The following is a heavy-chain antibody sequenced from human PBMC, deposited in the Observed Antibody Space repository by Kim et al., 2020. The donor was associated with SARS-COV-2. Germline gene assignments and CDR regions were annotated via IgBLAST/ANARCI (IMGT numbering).Heavy chain of an antibody. V-gene: IGHV3-48*03. J-gene: IGHJ4*02. Sequence: YADSVKGRFTISRDNDKNSLYRQMNSLRAEDTAVYYCASIQWLVHSGLDYWGQGTLVTVSS. D-gene: IGHD6-19*01. CDR3: ASIQWLVHSGLDY.